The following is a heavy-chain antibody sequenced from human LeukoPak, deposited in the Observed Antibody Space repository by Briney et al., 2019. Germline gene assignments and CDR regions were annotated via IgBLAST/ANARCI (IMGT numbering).Heavy chain of an antibody. V-gene: IGHV3-7*01. CDR2: IKQDGSEK. Sequence: AWGSLRLSCAASGFTFSSYWMSWVRQAPGKGLEWVANIKQDGSEKYYVDSVKGRFTISRDNAKNSLYLQMNSLRAEDTAVYYCARGSRVYCSGGSCYAIDYWGQGTLVTVSS. CDR3: ARGSRVYCSGGSCYAIDY. J-gene: IGHJ4*02. D-gene: IGHD2-15*01. CDR1: GFTFSSYW.